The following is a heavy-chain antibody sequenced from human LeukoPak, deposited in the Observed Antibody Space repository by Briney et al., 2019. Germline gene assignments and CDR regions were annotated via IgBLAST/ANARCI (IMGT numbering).Heavy chain of an antibody. CDR3: ARDPGSGYCSSTASCYRLTYFDY. CDR1: GFKLSTYA. J-gene: IGHJ4*02. Sequence: GGSLRLSCAASGFKLSTYAIHWVRQAPDKGLESVAVISFDGNKYYADSVTGRFTISRDNSKSMLYLQMNSLRPEDTAIYYCARDPGSGYCSSTASCYRLTYFDYWGQGTLVTVSS. V-gene: IGHV3-30*04. D-gene: IGHD2-2*01. CDR2: ISFDGNK.